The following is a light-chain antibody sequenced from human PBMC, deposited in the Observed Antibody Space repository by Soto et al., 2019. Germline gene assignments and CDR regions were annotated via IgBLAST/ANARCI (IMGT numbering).Light chain of an antibody. CDR3: SSYTGSNKV. V-gene: IGLV2-8*01. CDR2: EVN. CDR1: SSDVGGYNY. J-gene: IGLJ2*01. Sequence: QSVLTQPPSASGSPGQSVTISCTGTSSDVGGYNYDSWYQQHPGKAPKLMIYEVNKRPSGVPDRFSGSKSGNTASLTVSGLQADDEADYYCSSYTGSNKVFGGGTQLTVL.